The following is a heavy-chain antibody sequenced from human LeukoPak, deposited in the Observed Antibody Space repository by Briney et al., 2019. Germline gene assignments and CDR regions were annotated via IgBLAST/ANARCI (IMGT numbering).Heavy chain of an antibody. Sequence: SETLSLTCSVSGGSISSYYWSWIRQPAGKGLEWIGRIYTSGSTNYNPSLKSRVTMSVDTSKNQFSLKLSSVTAADTAVYYCARGLDIVVVPAQGVDWFDPWGQGTLVTVSS. V-gene: IGHV4-4*07. CDR1: GGSISSYY. CDR3: ARGLDIVVVPAQGVDWFDP. CDR2: IYTSGST. D-gene: IGHD2-2*03. J-gene: IGHJ5*02.